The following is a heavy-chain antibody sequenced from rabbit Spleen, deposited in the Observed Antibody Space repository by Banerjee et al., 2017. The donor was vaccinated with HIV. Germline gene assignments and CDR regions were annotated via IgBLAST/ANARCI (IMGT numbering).Heavy chain of an antibody. V-gene: IGHV1S40*01. J-gene: IGHJ4*01. CDR1: GVSFSGDSY. CDR3: ARFYAGYGDFGYAAM. D-gene: IGHD7-1*01. CDR2: IHAGSSNNI. Sequence: QSLEESGGDLVKPGTSLTLTCIASGVSFSGDSYMCWVRQAPGKGLEWIAYIHAGSSNNIYYATWAKGRFTISKTSSTTVTLQMTSLTAADTATYFCARFYAGYGDFGYAAMWGPGTLVTVS.